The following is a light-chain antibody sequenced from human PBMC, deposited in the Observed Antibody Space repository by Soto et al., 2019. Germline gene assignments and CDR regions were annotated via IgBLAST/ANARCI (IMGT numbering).Light chain of an antibody. Sequence: EIVLTQSAGTLSLSPGERATLSCRASQSVSSNYLAWYQQKPGQAPRVLIYGASNRATGIPDSFSGSGSGTDFTLTISRLEPEDFAVYYCQHYGSSGTFGQGTKVEIK. CDR1: QSVSSNY. V-gene: IGKV3-20*01. CDR3: QHYGSSGT. CDR2: GAS. J-gene: IGKJ1*01.